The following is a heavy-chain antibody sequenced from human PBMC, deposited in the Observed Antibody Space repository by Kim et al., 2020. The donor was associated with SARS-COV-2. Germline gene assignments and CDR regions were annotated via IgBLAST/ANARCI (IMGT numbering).Heavy chain of an antibody. V-gene: IGHV4-59*01. Sequence: SETLSLTCTVSGGSISSYYWSWIRQPPGKGLEWIGYIYYSGSTNYNPSLKSRVTISVDTSKNQFSLKLSSVTAADTAVYYCARVEWLPEYYYYGMDVWGQGTTVTVSS. CDR2: IYYSGST. D-gene: IGHD6-19*01. J-gene: IGHJ6*02. CDR3: ARVEWLPEYYYYGMDV. CDR1: GGSISSYY.